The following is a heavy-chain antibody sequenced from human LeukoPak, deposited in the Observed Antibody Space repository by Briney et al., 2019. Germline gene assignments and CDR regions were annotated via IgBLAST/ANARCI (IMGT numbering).Heavy chain of an antibody. J-gene: IGHJ4*02. V-gene: IGHV3-23*01. D-gene: IGHD6-13*01. Sequence: GGSLRLSCAASGFTFSSYAMSWVRQAPGKGLEWVSAISGSGGSTYYADSVKGRFTISRDNSKNTLYLQMNSLRAEDTAVYYCARRVSAAGFAGPLDYWGQGTLVTVSS. CDR1: GFTFSSYA. CDR2: ISGSGGST. CDR3: ARRVSAAGFAGPLDY.